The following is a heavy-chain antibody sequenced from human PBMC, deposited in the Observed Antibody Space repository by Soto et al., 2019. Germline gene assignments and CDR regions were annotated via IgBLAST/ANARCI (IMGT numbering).Heavy chain of an antibody. CDR3: ASIYAEGGGFDY. J-gene: IGHJ4*02. V-gene: IGHV3-33*01. Sequence: QVQLVESGGGVVQPGRSLRLSCAASGFTFSSYGMHWVRQAPGKGLEWVAVIWYDGSNKYYADSVKGRFTISRDNSKNTLYLQMNSLRAEDTAVYYCASIYAEGGGFDYWGQGTLVTVSS. CDR1: GFTFSSYG. D-gene: IGHD1-26*01. CDR2: IWYDGSNK.